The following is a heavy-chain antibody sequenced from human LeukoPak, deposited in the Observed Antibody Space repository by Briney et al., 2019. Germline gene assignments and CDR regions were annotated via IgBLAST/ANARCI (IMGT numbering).Heavy chain of an antibody. CDR3: ARTIRAIVVVPAAIGNAFDI. CDR2: IIPIFGTA. Sequence: ASVKVSCKASGGTFSSYVISWVRQAPGQGLEWMGGIIPIFGTANYAQKFQGRVTITADESTSTAYMELSSLRSEDTAVYYCARTIRAIVVVPAAIGNAFDIWGQGTMVTVSS. J-gene: IGHJ3*02. D-gene: IGHD2-2*02. CDR1: GGTFSSYV. V-gene: IGHV1-69*13.